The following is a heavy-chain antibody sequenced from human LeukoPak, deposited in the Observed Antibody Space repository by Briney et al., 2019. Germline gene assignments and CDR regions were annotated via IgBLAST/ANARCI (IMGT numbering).Heavy chain of an antibody. CDR1: GFTFDDYA. CDR3: TRDPAFVAGDYFYDY. V-gene: IGHV3-49*03. Sequence: PGGSLRLSCTASGFTFDDYAMSWFRQGPGKGLEWVGLIRSKAYGATTEYAASVKGRFTISRDDSKSIAYLQMNSLKTEDTAICYCTRDPAFVAGDYFYDYWGQGTLVTVSS. D-gene: IGHD6-19*01. J-gene: IGHJ4*02. CDR2: IRSKAYGATT.